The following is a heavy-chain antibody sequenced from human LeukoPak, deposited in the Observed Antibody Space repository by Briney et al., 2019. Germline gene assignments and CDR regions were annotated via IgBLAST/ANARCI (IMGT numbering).Heavy chain of an antibody. J-gene: IGHJ4*02. CDR2: LFYSGST. V-gene: IGHV4-59*01. CDR3: ATVAVIRGVTYFDY. Sequence: SETLSLTCTVSGGSISSYYRSWIRQPPGKGLEWIAYLFYSGSTDYNPSLESRVTISVDTSKNQFSLKLRSVTAADTAVYYCATVAVIRGVTYFDYWGQGTLVTVSS. D-gene: IGHD3-10*01. CDR1: GGSISSYY.